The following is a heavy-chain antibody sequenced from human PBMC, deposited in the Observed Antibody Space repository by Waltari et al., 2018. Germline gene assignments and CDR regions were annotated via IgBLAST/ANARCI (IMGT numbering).Heavy chain of an antibody. V-gene: IGHV4-39*07. J-gene: IGHJ4*02. CDR2: IYYSGST. Sequence: QLHLQESGPGLVKPSETLSLTCTVSGGSIISSSYYLGCFRLPPGKGLEWIGSIYYSGSTYYNPSIKSRVTISVDTSKNQFSLRVSSVTAADTAVFYCARMVRGYCSSTSCHTDHWGQGTLVTVSS. D-gene: IGHD2-2*01. CDR3: ARMVRGYCSSTSCHTDH. CDR1: GGSIISSSYY.